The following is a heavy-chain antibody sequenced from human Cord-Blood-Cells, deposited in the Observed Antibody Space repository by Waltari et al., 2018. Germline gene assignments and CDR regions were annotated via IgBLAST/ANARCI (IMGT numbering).Heavy chain of an antibody. CDR1: GGSISSSSYY. D-gene: IGHD2-2*01. CDR2: IYYSGST. V-gene: IGHV4-39*01. CDR3: ARTCGSSTSCFDY. Sequence: QLQLQESGPGLVKPSETLSLTCTVSGGSISSSSYYWGWIRQPPGKGLEWIGSIYYSGSTYYNPSLKGRVTISVDTSKNQFSLKLSSVTAADTAVYYCARTCGSSTSCFDYWGQGTLVTVSS. J-gene: IGHJ4*02.